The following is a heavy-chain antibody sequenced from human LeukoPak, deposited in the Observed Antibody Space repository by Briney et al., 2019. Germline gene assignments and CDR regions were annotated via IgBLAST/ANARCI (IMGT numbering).Heavy chain of an antibody. V-gene: IGHV4-59*08. CDR3: ARHDTHDSSGHYPLDY. CDR2: IYYSGST. D-gene: IGHD3-22*01. CDR1: GGSISSYY. Sequence: KPSETLSLTCTVSGGSISSYYWSWIRQPPGKGLEWIGYIYYSGSTNYNPSLKSRVTISVDTSKNQFSLKLSSVTAADTAVYYCARHDTHDSSGHYPLDYWGQGTLVTVFS. J-gene: IGHJ4*02.